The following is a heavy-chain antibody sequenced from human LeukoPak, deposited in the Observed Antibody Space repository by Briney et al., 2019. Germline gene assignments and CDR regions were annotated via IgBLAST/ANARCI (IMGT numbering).Heavy chain of an antibody. J-gene: IGHJ5*02. Sequence: PGGSLRLSCAASGFTFSSYAMHWVRQAPGKGLEWVAVISYDGSNKYYADSVKGRFTISRDNSKNTLYLQMNSLRVEDTAVYYCAKDSAAPRFDPWGQGTLVTVSS. D-gene: IGHD2-15*01. CDR3: AKDSAAPRFDP. CDR1: GFTFSSYA. CDR2: ISYDGSNK. V-gene: IGHV3-30*04.